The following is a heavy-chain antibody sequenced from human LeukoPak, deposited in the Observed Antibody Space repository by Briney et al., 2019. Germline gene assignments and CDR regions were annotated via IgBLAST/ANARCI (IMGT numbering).Heavy chain of an antibody. D-gene: IGHD3-22*01. CDR2: VYPGDSDT. CDR3: ASVGPDYYDSSGYDAFDI. V-gene: IGHV5-51*01. CDR1: GYFFTSYC. Sequence: SPSYASGYFFTSYCSGWVRRQAAEGGVGMGAVYPGDSDTRYSPSFQGQVTISADKSINTAYLQWSSLKASDTAMYYCASVGPDYYDSSGYDAFDIWGQGTMVTVSS. J-gene: IGHJ3*02.